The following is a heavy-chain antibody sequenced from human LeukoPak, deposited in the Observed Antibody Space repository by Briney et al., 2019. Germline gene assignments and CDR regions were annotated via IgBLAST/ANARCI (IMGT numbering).Heavy chain of an antibody. V-gene: IGHV1-2*02. CDR1: GYTFTCYF. CDR2: INPDGGGT. J-gene: IGHJ4*02. CDR3: ARVGDDY. Sequence: ASVKVSCKASGYTFTCYFMHWVRQAPGQGLEWMGWINPDGGGTKYAPKFQGRVSMTRDTSINTVYIEVRGLRFDDTAVYFCARVGDDYWGQGTPVTVSS.